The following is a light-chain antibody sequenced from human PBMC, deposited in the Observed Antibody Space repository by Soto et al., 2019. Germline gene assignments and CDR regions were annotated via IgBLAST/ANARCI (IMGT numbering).Light chain of an antibody. CDR1: QSIRNW. CDR2: QAS. J-gene: IGKJ5*01. Sequence: DIPMIQPHSTLSASVGDRVTITCRASQSIRNWLAWYHQKPGKAPKLLIHQASTLQSGVPSRFSGSGSGTDFTLTISSLEPEDFAVYYCQQYRSWPSFGQGTRLEIK. V-gene: IGKV1-5*03. CDR3: QQYRSWPS.